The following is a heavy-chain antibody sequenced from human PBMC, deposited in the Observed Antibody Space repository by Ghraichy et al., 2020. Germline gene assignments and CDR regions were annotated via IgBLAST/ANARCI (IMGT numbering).Heavy chain of an antibody. CDR1: GFTFSSYA. CDR2: ISYDGSNK. D-gene: IGHD3-9*01. Sequence: GSLRLSCAASGFTFSSYAMHWVRQAPGKGLEWVAVISYDGSNKYYADSVKGRFTISRDNSKNTLYLQMNSLRAEDTAVYYCARDPSYYDILTGGGGMDVWGQGTTVTVSS. J-gene: IGHJ6*02. V-gene: IGHV3-30-3*01. CDR3: ARDPSYYDILTGGGGMDV.